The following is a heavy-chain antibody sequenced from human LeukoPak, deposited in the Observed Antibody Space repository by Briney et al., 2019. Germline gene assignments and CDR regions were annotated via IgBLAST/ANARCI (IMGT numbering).Heavy chain of an antibody. Sequence: GGSLRLSCAASGFTFSSYKMNWVRQTPGKGLEWVSTISGSGGSTYYADSVKGQLTISRDNSKNTLYLQVNSLRAEDTAVYYCAKVSGYCSTTSCSFDYWGQGTLVTASS. V-gene: IGHV3-23*01. J-gene: IGHJ4*02. CDR2: ISGSGGST. CDR1: GFTFSSYK. D-gene: IGHD2-2*01. CDR3: AKVSGYCSTTSCSFDY.